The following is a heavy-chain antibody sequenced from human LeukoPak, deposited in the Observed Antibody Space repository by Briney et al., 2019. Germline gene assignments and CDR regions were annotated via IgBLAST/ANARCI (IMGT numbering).Heavy chain of an antibody. J-gene: IGHJ4*02. CDR1: GFTFSSFG. V-gene: IGHV3-30*18. CDR3: AKDLRYYDSSGYGIDY. D-gene: IGHD3-22*01. Sequence: PGGPLRLSCAASGFTFSSFGMHWVRQAPGKGLEWVAVISYDGSNKYYADSVKGRFTISRDNSKNTLYLQMNSLRAEDTAVYYCAKDLRYYDSSGYGIDYWGQGTLVTVSS. CDR2: ISYDGSNK.